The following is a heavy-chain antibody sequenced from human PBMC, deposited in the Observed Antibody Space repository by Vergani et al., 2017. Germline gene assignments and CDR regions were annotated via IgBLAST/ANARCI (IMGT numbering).Heavy chain of an antibody. J-gene: IGHJ6*02. Sequence: EVQLVESGGGIVKPGGSLRLSCVASGFSFRNAWMNWVRRTPGKGLELVGRIKSTFDRGTTDYAAAVKGRFTISIDDSKNTLFLQMNGLKTEDIGVYYCTTDPRYCGDGSCYWLRDHHYYGMDVWGQGTTVTVSS. D-gene: IGHD2-21*01. CDR2: IKSTFDRGTT. CDR1: GFSFRNAW. CDR3: TTDPRYCGDGSCYWLRDHHYYGMDV. V-gene: IGHV3-15*07.